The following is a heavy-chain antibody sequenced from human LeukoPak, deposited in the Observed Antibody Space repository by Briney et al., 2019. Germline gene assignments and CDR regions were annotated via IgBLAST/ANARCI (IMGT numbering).Heavy chain of an antibody. CDR1: GGSISSYY. D-gene: IGHD4-23*01. V-gene: IGHV4-59*01. J-gene: IGHJ4*02. CDR2: IYHSVRT. CDR3: ARVFGYGGNSEGFDY. Sequence: KPSETLSLTCTVSGGSISSYYWTWIRQPPGKGLEWVGYIYHSVRTNYNPSLKSRVTISVDTSKNQVSLQVSSVTAADTAVYYCARVFGYGGNSEGFDYWGQGTLVTVSS.